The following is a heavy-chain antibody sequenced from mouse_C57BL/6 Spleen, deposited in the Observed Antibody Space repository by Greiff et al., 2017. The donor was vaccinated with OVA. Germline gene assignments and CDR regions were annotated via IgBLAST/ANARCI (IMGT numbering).Heavy chain of an antibody. CDR3: ARGGDYDAWFAY. CDR1: GYTFTSYW. Sequence: VQLQQPGAELVMPGASVKLSCNASGYTFTSYWMHWVKQRPGQGLEWIGEIDPSDSYTNYNQKFKGKSTLTVDKSSSTADMQPSSLTSEDSAVYYCARGGDYDAWFAYWGQGTLVTVSA. CDR2: IDPSDSYT. J-gene: IGHJ3*01. V-gene: IGHV1-69*01. D-gene: IGHD2-4*01.